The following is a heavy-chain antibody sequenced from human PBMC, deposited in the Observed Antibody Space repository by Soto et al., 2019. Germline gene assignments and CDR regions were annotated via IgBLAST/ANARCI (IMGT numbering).Heavy chain of an antibody. V-gene: IGHV1-69*06. J-gene: IGHJ5*02. CDR2: IIPIFGTA. CDR1: GGTFSSYA. Sequence: SVKVSCKASGGTFSSYAISWVRQAPGQGLEWMGGIIPIFGTANYAQKFQGRVTITADKSTSTAYMELSSLRSEDTAVYYCARGRDPQSTFDPWAREPWSPSPQ. CDR3: ARGRDPQSTFDP.